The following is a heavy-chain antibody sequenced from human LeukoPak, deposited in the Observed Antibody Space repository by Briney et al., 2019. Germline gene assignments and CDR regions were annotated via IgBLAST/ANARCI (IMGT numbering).Heavy chain of an antibody. CDR2: LEQGAGGT. CDR3: ARETRGRVGSY. Sequence: GGSLRLSCVASISTLSTYWMTWFRQTPGKGLEWVASLEQGAGGTYYVDSVKGRFTISRDNAGKSLYLQINSLRADDTAVYYCARETRGRVGSYWGQGTLVTVSS. D-gene: IGHD3-10*01. CDR1: ISTLSTYW. J-gene: IGHJ4*02. V-gene: IGHV3-7*05.